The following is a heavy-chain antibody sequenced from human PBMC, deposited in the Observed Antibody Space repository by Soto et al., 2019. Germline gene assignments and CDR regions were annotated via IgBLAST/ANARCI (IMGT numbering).Heavy chain of an antibody. D-gene: IGHD6-6*01. CDR3: ARALRVHHSSSSFCFDP. CDR2: IYSGGSA. J-gene: IGHJ5*02. CDR1: RLTVSSND. Sequence: PGGSTRLSGAASRLTVSSNDMSSSCQTTGQRLEWVLVIYSGGSAYDADSVKGRFTIARHNPKNTLYLQMNSLRAEDTAVYYCARALRVHHSSSSFCFDPRGQGTLVSVSS. V-gene: IGHV3-53*01.